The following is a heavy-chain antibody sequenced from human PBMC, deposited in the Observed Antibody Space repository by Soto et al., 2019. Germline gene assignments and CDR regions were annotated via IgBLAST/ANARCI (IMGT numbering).Heavy chain of an antibody. CDR2: INADNGNT. J-gene: IGHJ4*02. CDR1: GYTFTNYA. CDR3: ARDSPPVDY. V-gene: IGHV1-3*01. Sequence: ASVKVSCKASGYTFTNYAMHWVRQAPGQRLEWMGWINADNGNTKYSQKFQGRVTITRDTSTSTAYMELRSLRSDDTAVYYCARDSPPVDYWGQGTLVTVSS.